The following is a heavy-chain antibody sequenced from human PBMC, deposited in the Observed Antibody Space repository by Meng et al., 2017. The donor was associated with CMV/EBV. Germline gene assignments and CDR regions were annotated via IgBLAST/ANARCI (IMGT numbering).Heavy chain of an antibody. V-gene: IGHV1-2*02. CDR2: INPNSGGT. Sequence: ASVKVSCKASGYTFTGYYMHWVRQAPGQGLEWMGWINPNSGGTNYAQKFQGRVTMTRDTSISTAYMELSRLRSDDTAVYYCARGRAHDYSNYEVRDNWFDPWGQGTLVTVSS. CDR3: ARGRAHDYSNYEVRDNWFDP. D-gene: IGHD4-11*01. CDR1: GYTFTGYY. J-gene: IGHJ5*02.